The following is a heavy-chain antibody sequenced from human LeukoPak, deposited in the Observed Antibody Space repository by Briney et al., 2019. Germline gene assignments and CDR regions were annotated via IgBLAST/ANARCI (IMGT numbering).Heavy chain of an antibody. CDR1: GLTFSNCW. V-gene: IGHV3-7*01. Sequence: GGSLRLSCAASGLTFSNCWMSWVRQAPGKGLEWVANIKQDGSVKYYVDSVQGRFTVSRDNAKNSLYLQMDSLRAEDTAVYYCARDLDYSDSRGSYYDAFDIWGRGTMVTVSS. D-gene: IGHD3-22*01. J-gene: IGHJ3*02. CDR3: ARDLDYSDSRGSYYDAFDI. CDR2: IKQDGSVK.